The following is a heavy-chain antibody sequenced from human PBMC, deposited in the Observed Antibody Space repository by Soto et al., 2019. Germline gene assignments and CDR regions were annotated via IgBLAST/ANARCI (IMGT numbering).Heavy chain of an antibody. Sequence: GGSLRLSCAASGFTFSDYYMSWIRQAPGKGLEWVSYISSSSSYTNYADSVKGRFTISRDNAKNSLYLQMNSLRAEDTAVYYCARDLRPGSGYDSAWAYYYYGMDVWGQGTTVTVSS. CDR1: GFTFSDYY. CDR2: ISSSSSYT. D-gene: IGHD5-12*01. CDR3: ARDLRPGSGYDSAWAYYYYGMDV. V-gene: IGHV3-11*06. J-gene: IGHJ6*02.